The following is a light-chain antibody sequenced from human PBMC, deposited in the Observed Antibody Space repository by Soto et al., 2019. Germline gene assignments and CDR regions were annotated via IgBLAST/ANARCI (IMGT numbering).Light chain of an antibody. Sequence: EIMLTQSPSTLSLSPGERATLSCRAGQSVSSSYLAWYQQKPGQAPRLLIYGASSRATGIPDRFSGSGSGTDFTLTISRLEPEDFAVYYCQQYGSSPPETFGQGTKVDIK. J-gene: IGKJ1*01. CDR3: QQYGSSPPET. CDR2: GAS. V-gene: IGKV3-20*01. CDR1: QSVSSSY.